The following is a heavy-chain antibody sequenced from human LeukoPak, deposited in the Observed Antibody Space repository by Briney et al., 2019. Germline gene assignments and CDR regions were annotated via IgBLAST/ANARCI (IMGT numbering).Heavy chain of an antibody. CDR2: INKGGST. CDR1: GGSISSYY. V-gene: IGHV4-59*01. CDR3: AREGARWEPSFSAFDI. D-gene: IGHD1-26*01. Sequence: SETLSLTCSVSGGSISSYYWSWIRQPPGKGLEWIGYINKGGSTNYNPSLMSRVTISVDTSKNQFSLKLSSVTAADTAVYYCAREGARWEPSFSAFDIWGQGTMVTVSS. J-gene: IGHJ3*02.